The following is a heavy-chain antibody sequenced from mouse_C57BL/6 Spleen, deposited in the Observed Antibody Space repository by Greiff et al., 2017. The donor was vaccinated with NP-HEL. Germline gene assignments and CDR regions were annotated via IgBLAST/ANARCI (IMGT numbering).Heavy chain of an antibody. CDR2: IDPETGGT. Sequence: QVQLQQSGAELVRPGASVTLSCKASGYTFTDYEMHWVKQTPVHGLEWIGAIDPETGGTAYNQKFEGKAILTADKSSSTAYMELRSLTSEDSAVYYCTRRLPGNAMDYWGQGTSVTVSS. V-gene: IGHV1-15*01. J-gene: IGHJ4*01. CDR3: TRRLPGNAMDY. D-gene: IGHD5-5*01. CDR1: GYTFTDYE.